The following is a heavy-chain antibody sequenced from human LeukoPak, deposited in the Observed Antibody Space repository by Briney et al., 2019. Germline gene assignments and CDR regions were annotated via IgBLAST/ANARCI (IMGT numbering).Heavy chain of an antibody. V-gene: IGHV3-23*01. Sequence: GGSLRLSCAASGFTFSSFAMSWVRQAPGKGLEWVSGISGSGGTYYADSVKGRLTVSRDDSKNTLYLQMNSLRAEDTAVYYCAKRETSNWFFDLWGRGTQVTVSS. CDR3: AKRETSNWFFDL. CDR2: ISGSGGT. J-gene: IGHJ2*01. CDR1: GFTFSSFA. D-gene: IGHD5-24*01.